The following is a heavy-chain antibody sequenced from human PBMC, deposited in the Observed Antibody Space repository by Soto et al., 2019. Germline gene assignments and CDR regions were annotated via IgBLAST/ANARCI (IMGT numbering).Heavy chain of an antibody. Sequence: QITLKESGPTLVKPTQTLTLTCTFSGFSLSTSGVGVGWIRQPPGKALEWLALIYWDDDKRYSPSLKSRLTITEDTSKNQVVLTKTNMDPVDTATYYCAHSSYYYDSSGRSYYFDYWGQGTLVTVSS. CDR3: AHSSYYYDSSGRSYYFDY. V-gene: IGHV2-5*02. CDR1: GFSLSTSGVG. CDR2: IYWDDDK. J-gene: IGHJ4*02. D-gene: IGHD3-22*01.